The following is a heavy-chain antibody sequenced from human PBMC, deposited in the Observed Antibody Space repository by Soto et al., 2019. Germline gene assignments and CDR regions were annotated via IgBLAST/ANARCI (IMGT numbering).Heavy chain of an antibody. J-gene: IGHJ4*02. CDR2: LSGDGGST. CDR1: GFTFSSYA. V-gene: IGHV3-23*01. D-gene: IGHD3-9*01. Sequence: PGGSLRLSCAATGFTFSSYAMSWVRQAPGKGLESVSALSGDGGSTYYADSVKGRFTISRDNTKNTLSLQMDSLRAEDTAVYYCAKDLGLVIGFFDYWGQGTLVTVSS. CDR3: AKDLGLVIGFFDY.